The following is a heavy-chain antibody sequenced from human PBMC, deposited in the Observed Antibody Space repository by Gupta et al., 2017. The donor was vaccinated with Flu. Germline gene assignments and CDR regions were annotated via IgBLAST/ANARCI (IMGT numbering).Heavy chain of an antibody. CDR1: GFTFSSYS. V-gene: IGHV3-48*02. CDR3: ARDLGWELHRDAFDI. Sequence: EVQLVESGGGLVQPGGSLRLSCAASGFTFSSYSMNWVRQAPGKGLEWVSYISSSSSTIYYADSVKGRFTISRDNAKNSLYLQMNSLRDEDTAVYYCARDLGWELHRDAFDIWGQGTMVTVSS. J-gene: IGHJ3*02. D-gene: IGHD1-26*01. CDR2: ISSSSSTI.